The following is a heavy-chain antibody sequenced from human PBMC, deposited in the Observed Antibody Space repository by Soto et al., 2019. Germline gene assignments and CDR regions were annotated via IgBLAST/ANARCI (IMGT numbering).Heavy chain of an antibody. CDR1: GASINNTSYY. D-gene: IGHD6-13*01. V-gene: IGHV4-39*01. J-gene: IGHJ5*02. CDR3: GRPWGIGLTPPGP. CDR2: IYYSGKT. Sequence: SETLSLTCTVSGASINNTSYYWGWIRQSPGKGLEWIGNIYYSGKTYYSPTLKSRVSISVDASRNQFSLRLSSVTAADTAVYYCGRPWGIGLTPPGPWGQGVLVTVSS.